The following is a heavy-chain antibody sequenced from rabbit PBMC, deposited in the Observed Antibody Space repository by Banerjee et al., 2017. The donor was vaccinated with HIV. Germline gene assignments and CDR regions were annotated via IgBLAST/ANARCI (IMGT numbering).Heavy chain of an antibody. V-gene: IGHV1S45*01. Sequence: EESGGDLVKPEGSLTLTCTASGFSFSNSYRICWVRQAPGKGLEWIACIYTGSSGSSKYASWAKGRFTISKISSTTVTLQMTSLAAADTATYFCAKADSGDWPFGLWGQGTLVTVS. CDR1: GFSFSNSYR. CDR3: AKADSGDWPFGL. J-gene: IGHJ3*01. CDR2: IYTGSSGSS. D-gene: IGHD1-1*01.